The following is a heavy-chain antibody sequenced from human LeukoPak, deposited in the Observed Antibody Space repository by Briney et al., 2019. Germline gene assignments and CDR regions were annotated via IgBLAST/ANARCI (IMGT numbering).Heavy chain of an antibody. CDR1: GFTFSSYA. V-gene: IGHV3-30-3*01. Sequence: GGSLRLSCAASGFTFSSYAMHWVRQAPGKGLEWVAVISYDGSNKYYADSVKGRFTISRDNSKNTLYLQMNSLRAEDTAVYYCASFHYDSSGYYFKPTDAFDIWGQGTMVTVSS. CDR3: ASFHYDSSGYYFKPTDAFDI. CDR2: ISYDGSNK. D-gene: IGHD3-22*01. J-gene: IGHJ3*02.